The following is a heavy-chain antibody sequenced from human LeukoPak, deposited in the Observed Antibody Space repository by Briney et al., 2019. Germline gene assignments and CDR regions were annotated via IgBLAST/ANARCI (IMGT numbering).Heavy chain of an antibody. CDR3: TRDQMNY. V-gene: IGHV3-53*01. J-gene: IGHJ4*02. D-gene: IGHD5-24*01. Sequence: GGSLRLSCTASEFTVSRNYMLWVHQAPGKGLEWVSLIFSNGDTHYADSVKGRFTISRDTSKNTVYLQMNSLRVEGTAMYYCTRDQMNYWGQGTLVTVSS. CDR2: IFSNGDT. CDR1: EFTVSRNY.